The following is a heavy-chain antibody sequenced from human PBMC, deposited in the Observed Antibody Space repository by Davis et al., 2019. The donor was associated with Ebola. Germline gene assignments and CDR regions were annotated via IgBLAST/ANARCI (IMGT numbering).Heavy chain of an antibody. Sequence: ASVKVSCKSSGYTFTSYGFVWVRQAPGLGLEWMGWISGFNTNTNFAQKFQGRVTVSKDTSTNTAYMDLRSLTSDDTAIYYCARAPNYDVLTGTSSYYFDYWGQGTLVTVSS. CDR3: ARAPNYDVLTGTSSYYFDY. CDR2: ISGFNTNT. V-gene: IGHV1-18*04. J-gene: IGHJ4*02. D-gene: IGHD3-9*01. CDR1: GYTFTSYG.